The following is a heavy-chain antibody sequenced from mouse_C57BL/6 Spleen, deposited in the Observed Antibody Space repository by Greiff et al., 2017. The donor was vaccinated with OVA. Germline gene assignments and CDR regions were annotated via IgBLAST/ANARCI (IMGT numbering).Heavy chain of an antibody. J-gene: IGHJ2*01. V-gene: IGHV1-52*01. CDR1: GYTFTSYW. Sequence: QVHVKQSGAELVRPGSSVKLSCKASGYTFTSYWMHWVKQRPIQGLEWIGNIDPSDSETHYNQKFKDKATLTVDKSSSTAYMQLSSLTSEDSAVYYCARDGSRPLDYWGQGTTLTVSS. CDR2: IDPSDSET. D-gene: IGHD1-1*01. CDR3: ARDGSRPLDY.